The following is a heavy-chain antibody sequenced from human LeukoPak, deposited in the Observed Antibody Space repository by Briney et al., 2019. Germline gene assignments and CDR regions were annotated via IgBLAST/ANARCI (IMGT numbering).Heavy chain of an antibody. D-gene: IGHD4-17*01. CDR2: IYYSGST. Sequence: PSETLSLTCSVSGGSISSYYWSWIRQPPGKGLEWIGYIYYSGSTNYNPSLKSRVTISVDKSKNQFSLKLSSVTAADTAVYYCARDRTYGDYAYDPWGQGTLVTVSS. J-gene: IGHJ5*02. V-gene: IGHV4-59*12. CDR3: ARDRTYGDYAYDP. CDR1: GGSISSYY.